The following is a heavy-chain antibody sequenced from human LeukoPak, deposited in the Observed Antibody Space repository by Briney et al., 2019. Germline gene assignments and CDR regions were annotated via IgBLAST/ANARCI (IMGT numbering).Heavy chain of an antibody. J-gene: IGHJ5*02. Sequence: ASVKDSCKTSGYPFTTWEINWVRQAAGQGLEWMGWVHPNSGNTAYAQKFQGRVTMTRDTSISTAYMELSGLRSDDTAVYFCARGPRNDPWGQGTLVTVS. CDR3: ARGPRNDP. D-gene: IGHD1-14*01. V-gene: IGHV1-8*01. CDR2: VHPNSGNT. CDR1: GYPFTTWE.